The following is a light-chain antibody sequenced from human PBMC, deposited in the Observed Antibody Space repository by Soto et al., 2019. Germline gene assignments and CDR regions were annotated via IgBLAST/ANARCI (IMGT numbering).Light chain of an antibody. CDR1: QSVSNN. Sequence: EIVMTQSPATLSVSPGEGATLSCRASQSVSNNLAWYQQKPGQPPRLLIYGASNRAAGVAARFSGSGSGTEFTLTITSVQSEDFAVYYCQQYDNWPPLTFGGGTRVDIK. J-gene: IGKJ4*01. V-gene: IGKV3-15*01. CDR3: QQYDNWPPLT. CDR2: GAS.